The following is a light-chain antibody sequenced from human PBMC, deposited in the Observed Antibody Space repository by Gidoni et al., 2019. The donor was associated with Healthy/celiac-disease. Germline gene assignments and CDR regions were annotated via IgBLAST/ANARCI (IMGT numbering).Light chain of an antibody. CDR1: QSVSSSY. V-gene: IGKV3-20*01. CDR2: GAS. Sequence: EMVWTQPPGTLSCPPGERATLSCRASQSVSSSYLAWYQQKPGHPPRLLNYGASSTTTGIPDRFSGSGSATDFTLTISRLEPEDFAVYYCQRYGSSPQTFGGGTKVEIK. J-gene: IGKJ4*01. CDR3: QRYGSSPQT.